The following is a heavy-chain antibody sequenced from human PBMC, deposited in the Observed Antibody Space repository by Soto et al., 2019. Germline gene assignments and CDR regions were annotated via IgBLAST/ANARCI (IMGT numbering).Heavy chain of an antibody. D-gene: IGHD3-3*01. CDR1: GFTFSSYA. CDR3: AREMGTIFGVVPSFYFEC. V-gene: IGHV3-30-3*01. J-gene: IGHJ4*02. Sequence: PWGSLRLSCAASGFTFSSYAMHWVRQAPGKGLEWVAVISYDGSNKYYADSVKGRFTISRDNSKNTLYLQMNSLRAEDTAVYYCAREMGTIFGVVPSFYFECWGKGNMVTVSS. CDR2: ISYDGSNK.